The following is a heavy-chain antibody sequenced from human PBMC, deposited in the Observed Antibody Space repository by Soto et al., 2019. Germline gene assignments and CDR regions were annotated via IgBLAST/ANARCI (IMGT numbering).Heavy chain of an antibody. CDR1: GGSFSGYY. J-gene: IGHJ6*02. CDR2: INHSGST. Sequence: QVQLQQWGAGLLKPSETLSLTCAVYGGSFSGYYWSWIRQPPGKGLEWIGEINHSGSTNYNPSLKSRVTISVATSKNQFSRKRSSVTAADTAVYYCARVYIAAAGTVRGMDVWGQGTTVTVSS. D-gene: IGHD6-13*01. V-gene: IGHV4-34*01. CDR3: ARVYIAAAGTVRGMDV.